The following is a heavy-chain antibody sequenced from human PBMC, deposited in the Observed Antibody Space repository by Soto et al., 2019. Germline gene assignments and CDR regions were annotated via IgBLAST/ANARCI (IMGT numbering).Heavy chain of an antibody. Sequence: QVQLQQWGAGLLKPSETLSLTCAVYGGSFSGYYWSWIRQPPGKGLEWIGEINHSGSTNYNPSLKSRVTISVDTSKNPFSLKLSSVTAADTAVYYCARPLRGELSDYDFWSGYRTDDAFDIWGQGTMVTVSS. CDR1: GGSFSGYY. D-gene: IGHD3-3*01. CDR3: ARPLRGELSDYDFWSGYRTDDAFDI. CDR2: INHSGST. J-gene: IGHJ3*02. V-gene: IGHV4-34*01.